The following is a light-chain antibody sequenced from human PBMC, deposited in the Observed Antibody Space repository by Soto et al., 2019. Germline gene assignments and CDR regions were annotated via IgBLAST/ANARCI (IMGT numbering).Light chain of an antibody. J-gene: IGKJ2*01. CDR1: QSISRF. Sequence: DIQLTQSPSSLYASAGDRVTLTCRASQSISRFLNWYQQKPGQAPKLLIFAASTLQSGVPGRFSGSVSGTDFTLTISSLQPEDFATYYCQQSYSTPPYTFGQGTKLEIK. CDR3: QQSYSTPPYT. V-gene: IGKV1-39*01. CDR2: AAS.